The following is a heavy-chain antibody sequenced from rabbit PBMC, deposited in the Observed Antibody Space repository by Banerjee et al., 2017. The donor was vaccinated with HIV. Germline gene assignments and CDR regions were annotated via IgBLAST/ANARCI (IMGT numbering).Heavy chain of an antibody. CDR1: GIDFSNYG. Sequence: QEQLVESGGGLVTLGGSLKLSCKASGIDFSNYGISWVRQAPGKGLEWIGCIYTGSGYTYYATWAKGRFTISKASWTTVTLQMTSLTAADTASYFCARDLAGVIGWNFNLWGPGTLVTVS. CDR2: IYTGSGYT. J-gene: IGHJ4*01. D-gene: IGHD4-1*01. V-gene: IGHV1S45*01. CDR3: ARDLAGVIGWNFNL.